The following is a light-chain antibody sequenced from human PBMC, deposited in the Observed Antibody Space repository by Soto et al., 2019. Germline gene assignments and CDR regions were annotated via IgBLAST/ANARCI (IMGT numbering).Light chain of an antibody. J-gene: IGKJ3*01. Sequence: EIVMTQSPATLSVSPGERATLSCRASQRVYSTLAWYQQKPGQAPRLLIYGVSTRASGIPARFSGSGSGTEFTLTISSLQSEDFAFYYCQQYENWPLTFGPGTKVDNK. CDR2: GVS. CDR1: QRVYST. CDR3: QQYENWPLT. V-gene: IGKV3-15*01.